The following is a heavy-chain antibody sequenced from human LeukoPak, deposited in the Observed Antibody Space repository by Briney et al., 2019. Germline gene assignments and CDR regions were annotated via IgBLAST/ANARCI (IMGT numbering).Heavy chain of an antibody. CDR3: ARDSRQRYCSSTSCLGYYYYGMDV. CDR1: GGSISSSSYY. J-gene: IGHJ6*02. V-gene: IGHV4-61*01. D-gene: IGHD2-2*01. Sequence: PSETLSLTCTVSGGSISSSSYYWGWIRQPPGKGLEWIGYIYYSGSTNYNPSLKSRVTISVDTSKNQFSLKLSSVTAADTAVYYCARDSRQRYCSSTSCLGYYYYGMDVWGQGTTVTVSS. CDR2: IYYSGST.